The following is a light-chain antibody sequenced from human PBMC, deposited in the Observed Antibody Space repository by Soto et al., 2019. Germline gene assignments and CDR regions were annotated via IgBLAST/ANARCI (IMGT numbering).Light chain of an antibody. Sequence: EKVMTQSPATLSVSPGERATLSCRASQSVRSNLAWYQKKPGQAPRLLTYDASTRATGIPARFSGSGSGTEFTLIISNLQSEDFDFYYCQQYNEWPLTLGGGTKVDIK. CDR1: QSVRSN. V-gene: IGKV3-15*01. J-gene: IGKJ4*01. CDR3: QQYNEWPLT. CDR2: DAS.